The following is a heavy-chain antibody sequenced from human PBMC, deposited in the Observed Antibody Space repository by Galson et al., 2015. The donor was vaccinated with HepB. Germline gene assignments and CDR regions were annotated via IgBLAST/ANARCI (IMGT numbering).Heavy chain of an antibody. CDR3: ARGRGYNWNYEAVGY. D-gene: IGHD1-7*01. CDR1: GFTFSSYA. J-gene: IGHJ4*02. V-gene: IGHV3-30-3*01. CDR2: IYYDGSNK. Sequence: SLRLSCEASGFTFSSYAMHWVRQAPGKGLEWVAVIYYDGSNKYYADNVKGRFTISRDNSKNTLYLQMNSLRAEDTAVYYCARGRGYNWNYEAVGYWGQGTLVTVSS.